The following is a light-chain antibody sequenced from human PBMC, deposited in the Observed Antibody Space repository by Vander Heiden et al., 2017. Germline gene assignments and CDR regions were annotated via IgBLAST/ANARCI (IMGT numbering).Light chain of an antibody. CDR3: RQSLQTPRT. Sequence: DIVMTQSPLSLPVTPGEPASISCRSSQSLLHSNGYNYLDWYLQKPGQSPQLLIYLGSNRASGVPDRFRGSRSGTDFTLKISSVEAEDVGVYYCRQSLQTPRTFGQGTKLELK. J-gene: IGKJ2*01. CDR2: LGS. CDR1: QSLLHSNGYNY. V-gene: IGKV2-28*01.